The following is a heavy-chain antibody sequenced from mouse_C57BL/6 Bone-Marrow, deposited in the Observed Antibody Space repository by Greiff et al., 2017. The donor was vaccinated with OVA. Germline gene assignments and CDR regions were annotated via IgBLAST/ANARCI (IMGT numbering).Heavy chain of an antibody. D-gene: IGHD1-1*01. CDR1: GYAFTNYL. CDR3: ARDHYYGFLYWYFDV. Sequence: VQLQQSGAELVRPGTSVKVSCEASGYAFTNYLIEWVKQRPGQGLEWIGVINPGSGGTNYNEKFKGKATLTADKSSSTAYMQLSSLTSEDSAVYFCARDHYYGFLYWYFDVWGTGTTVTVSS. V-gene: IGHV1-54*01. CDR2: INPGSGGT. J-gene: IGHJ1*03.